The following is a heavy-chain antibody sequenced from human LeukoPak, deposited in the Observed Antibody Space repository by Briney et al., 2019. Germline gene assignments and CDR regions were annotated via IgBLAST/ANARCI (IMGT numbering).Heavy chain of an antibody. V-gene: IGHV5-51*01. D-gene: IGHD3-22*01. Sequence: HGESLKISCKGSGYSFTSYWIGWVRQMPGKGLEWMGIIYLGDSDTRYSPSFQGQVTISADKSISTAYLQWSSLKASDTAMYYCARRVRYYDSSGSDEYYYYMDVWGKGTTVTVPS. CDR2: IYLGDSDT. CDR3: ARRVRYYDSSGSDEYYYYMDV. J-gene: IGHJ6*03. CDR1: GYSFTSYW.